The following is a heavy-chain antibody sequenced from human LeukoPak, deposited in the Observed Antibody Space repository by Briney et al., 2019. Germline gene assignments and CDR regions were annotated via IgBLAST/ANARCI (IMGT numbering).Heavy chain of an antibody. V-gene: IGHV3-48*04. CDR2: ISSSSSTI. CDR3: AREVAARRLGSWVDP. Sequence: GGSLRLSCAASGFNFSSYSMNWVRQAPGKGLEWVSYISSSSSTIYYADSVKGRFTISRDNAKNSLYLQMNSLRAEDTAVYYCAREVAARRLGSWVDPWGQGTLVTVSS. D-gene: IGHD6-6*01. J-gene: IGHJ5*02. CDR1: GFNFSSYS.